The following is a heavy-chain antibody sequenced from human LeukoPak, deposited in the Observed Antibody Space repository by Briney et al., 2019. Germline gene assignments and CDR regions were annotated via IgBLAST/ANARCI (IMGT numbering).Heavy chain of an antibody. V-gene: IGHV3-7*03. CDR3: GAALKA. D-gene: IGHD6-13*01. J-gene: IGHJ5*02. CDR1: GFTFSSYW. CDR2: INQDGSEK. Sequence: SGRSLRLSCAASGFTFSSYWMHWVRQAPGKGLEWVANINQDGSEKYYVASVKGRFTISRDNAKNSLYLQMNSLRVEDTAVYYCGAALKAWGQGTLVTVSS.